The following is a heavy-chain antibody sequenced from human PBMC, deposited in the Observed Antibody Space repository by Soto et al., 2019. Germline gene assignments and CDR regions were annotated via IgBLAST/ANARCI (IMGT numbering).Heavy chain of an antibody. CDR2: ISYDGSNK. D-gene: IGHD2-15*01. J-gene: IGHJ4*02. Sequence: QVQLVESGGGVVQPGRSLRLSCAASGFTFSSYAMHWVRQAPGKGLEWVAVISYDGSNKYYADSVKGRFTISRDNSKNTLYLQMNSLRAEDTAVYYCARDEGRRYCSGCSCSYFDYWGQGTLVTVSS. CDR1: GFTFSSYA. CDR3: ARDEGRRYCSGCSCSYFDY. V-gene: IGHV3-30-3*01.